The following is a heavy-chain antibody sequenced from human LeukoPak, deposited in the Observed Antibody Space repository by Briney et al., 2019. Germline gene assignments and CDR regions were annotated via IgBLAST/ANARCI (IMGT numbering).Heavy chain of an antibody. CDR1: GYSFTSHY. V-gene: IGHV1-2*02. J-gene: IGHJ4*02. CDR3: AREDDGSGNGVGY. CDR2: INPNSGAT. Sequence: DSVSLSCNSSGYSFTSHYMRWVRQAPGQGLEWMGKINPNSGATNNAQKFQGMVTMTREASISTAYMGLSRLRSDDTAVYYCAREDDGSGNGVGYWGQGTLVIVSS. D-gene: IGHD3-10*01.